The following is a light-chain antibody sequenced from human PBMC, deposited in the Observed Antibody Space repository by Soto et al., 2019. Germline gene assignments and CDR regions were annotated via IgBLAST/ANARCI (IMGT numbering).Light chain of an antibody. CDR3: GTWDSSLSAGGV. V-gene: IGLV1-51*01. J-gene: IGLJ2*01. CDR2: DNN. Sequence: QSVLTQPPSVSAAPGQKVTISCSGSSSKIGNNYVSWYQQLPGTAPKLLIYDNNNRPSVLPDRFSGSKSGTSATLGITGLQTGDEADYYCGTWDSSLSAGGVFGGGTKVTVL. CDR1: SSKIGNNY.